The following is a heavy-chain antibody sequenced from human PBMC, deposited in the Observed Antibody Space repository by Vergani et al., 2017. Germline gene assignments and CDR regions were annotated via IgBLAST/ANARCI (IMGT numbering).Heavy chain of an antibody. V-gene: IGHV3-23*01. D-gene: IGHD5-12*01. J-gene: IGHJ6*02. CDR3: AKANPRDSXYDYLYYYHAMDV. Sequence: EVQLLESGGDLVQPGGSLRLSCAASGFTFNHYAMNWVRQAPGKGLEWVSGISGSGGSTYYAGSVKGRFTISRDSSKNTLYLQMNSLSAGDPAVYYCAKANPRDSXYDYLYYYHAMDVWGQGTTVTVSS. CDR1: GFTFNHYA. CDR2: ISGSGGST.